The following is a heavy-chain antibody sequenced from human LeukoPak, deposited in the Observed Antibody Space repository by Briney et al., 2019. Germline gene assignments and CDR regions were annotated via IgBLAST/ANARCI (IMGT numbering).Heavy chain of an antibody. Sequence: GGSLRLSCAASGFTFSSYSMNWVLQAPGKGLEWVSSISSSSSYIYYADSVKGRFTISRDNAKNSLYLQMNSLRAEDTAVYYCARDLVFGVQQWLGGLYYMDVWGKGTTVTVSS. CDR2: ISSSSSYI. J-gene: IGHJ6*03. D-gene: IGHD6-19*01. CDR3: ARDLVFGVQQWLGGLYYMDV. V-gene: IGHV3-21*01. CDR1: GFTFSSYS.